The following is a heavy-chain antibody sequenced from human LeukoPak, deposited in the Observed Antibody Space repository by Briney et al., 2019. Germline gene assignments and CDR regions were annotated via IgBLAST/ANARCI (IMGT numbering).Heavy chain of an antibody. V-gene: IGHV4-59*04. CDR2: IYYSGST. Sequence: SETLSLTCNVSGGSISSYYWSWIRQPPGKGLEWIGYIYYSGSTNYNPSLKSRLTMSVDTSKNQFSLRLSSVTAADTAVYYCVYFTFGGVIATDYWGQGTLVTVSS. D-gene: IGHD3-16*02. CDR3: VYFTFGGVIATDY. CDR1: GGSISSYY. J-gene: IGHJ4*02.